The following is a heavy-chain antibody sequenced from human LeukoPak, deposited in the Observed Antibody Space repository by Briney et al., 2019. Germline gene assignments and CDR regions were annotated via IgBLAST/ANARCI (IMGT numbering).Heavy chain of an antibody. V-gene: IGHV1-46*01. CDR3: ARDRDDFWSGYPLPGAFDI. Sequence: ASVKVSCKASGYTFTSYYMHWVRQAPGQGLEWMGIINPSGGSTSYAQKFQGRVTMTRDTSTSTVYMELSSLRSEDTAVYYCARDRDDFWSGYPLPGAFDIWGQGTMVTVSS. D-gene: IGHD3-3*01. CDR1: GYTFTSYY. CDR2: INPSGGST. J-gene: IGHJ3*02.